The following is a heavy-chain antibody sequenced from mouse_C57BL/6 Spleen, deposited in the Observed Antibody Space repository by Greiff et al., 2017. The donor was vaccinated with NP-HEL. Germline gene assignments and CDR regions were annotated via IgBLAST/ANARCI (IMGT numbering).Heavy chain of an antibody. Sequence: EVQRVESGAELVRPGASVKLSCTASGFNIKDDYMHWVKQRPEQGLEWIGWIDPENGDTEYASKFQGKATITADTSSNTAYLQLSSLTSEDTAVYYCTTGSYYAMDYWGQGTSVTVSS. V-gene: IGHV14-4*01. CDR2: IDPENGDT. CDR1: GFNIKDDY. J-gene: IGHJ4*01. CDR3: TTGSYYAMDY.